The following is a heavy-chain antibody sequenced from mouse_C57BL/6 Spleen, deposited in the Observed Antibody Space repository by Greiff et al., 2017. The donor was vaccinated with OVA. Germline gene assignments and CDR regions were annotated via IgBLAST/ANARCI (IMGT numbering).Heavy chain of an antibody. V-gene: IGHV1-69*01. CDR1: GYTFTSYW. Sequence: QVQLKQPGAELVMPGASVKLSCKASGYTFTSYWMHWVKQRPGQGLEWIGEIDPSDSYTNYNQKFKGKSTLTVDKSSSTAYMQLSSLTSEDSAVYYCARKGVLRRDFDYWGQGTTLTVSS. CDR2: IDPSDSYT. J-gene: IGHJ2*01. CDR3: ARKGVLRRDFDY. D-gene: IGHD2-12*01.